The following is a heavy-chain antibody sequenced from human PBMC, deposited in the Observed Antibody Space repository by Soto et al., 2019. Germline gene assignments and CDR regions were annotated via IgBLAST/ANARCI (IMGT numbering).Heavy chain of an antibody. J-gene: IGHJ4*02. V-gene: IGHV3-30*19. Sequence: GGSRRLSCAASGFTFSTHAMHWVRQAPGKGLECVAIVSFDGSNKYYADSVKGRFTISRDNSKNTLYLQMSGLTPEDTAFYYCARDQTGITTAGGGRIDHWGQGTLVTVSS. CDR1: GFTFSTHA. D-gene: IGHD6-13*01. CDR2: VSFDGSNK. CDR3: ARDQTGITTAGGGRIDH.